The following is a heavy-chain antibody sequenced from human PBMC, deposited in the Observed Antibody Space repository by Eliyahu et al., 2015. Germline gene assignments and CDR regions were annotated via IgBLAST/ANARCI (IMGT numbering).Heavy chain of an antibody. CDR1: GFSLSTSGMR. V-gene: IGHV2-70*04. Sequence: QVTLKESGPALVKPTQTLTLTCTFSGFSLSTSGMRVSWIRQPPGKALEWLXRIDWDDDKFYSTSLKTRLTISKDTSKNQVVLTMTNMDPVDTATYYCARIRGLESSSGXYFDYWGQGILVTVSS. CDR2: IDWDDDK. J-gene: IGHJ4*02. D-gene: IGHD3-22*01. CDR3: ARIRGLESSSGXYFDY.